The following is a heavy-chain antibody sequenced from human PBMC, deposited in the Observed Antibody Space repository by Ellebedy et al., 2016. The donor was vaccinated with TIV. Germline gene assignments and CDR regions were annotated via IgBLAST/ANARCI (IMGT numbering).Heavy chain of an antibody. Sequence: GESLKISCAASGFTFSSCTMNWVRQAPGKGLEWVDVISFDGTTKHSVDSVKGRFTISRDNSKNTLFLQMNSLTAEDTASYYCAKWCRTGCNCFLIDYWGLGTLVTVSS. CDR3: AKWCRTGCNCFLIDY. V-gene: IGHV3-30*18. J-gene: IGHJ4*02. CDR2: ISFDGTTK. D-gene: IGHD2-8*02. CDR1: GFTFSSCT.